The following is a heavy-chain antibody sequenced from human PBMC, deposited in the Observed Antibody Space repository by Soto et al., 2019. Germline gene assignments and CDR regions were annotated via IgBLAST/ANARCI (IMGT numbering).Heavy chain of an antibody. V-gene: IGHV4-34*01. CDR1: GGSFSGYY. J-gene: IGHJ5*02. Sequence: QVQLQQWGAGLLKPSETLSLTCAVYGGSFSGYYWSWIRQPPGKGLEWIGEINHSGSTNYNPSLKSRVTISVDTSKNQFSLKLGSVTAADTAVYYCASRYCSSTSCYAPGFDPWGQGTLVTVSS. CDR2: INHSGST. D-gene: IGHD2-2*01. CDR3: ASRYCSSTSCYAPGFDP.